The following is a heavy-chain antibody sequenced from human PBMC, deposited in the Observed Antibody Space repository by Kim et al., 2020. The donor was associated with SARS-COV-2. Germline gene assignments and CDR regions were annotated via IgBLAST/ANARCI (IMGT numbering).Heavy chain of an antibody. D-gene: IGHD1-26*01. J-gene: IGHJ5*02. Sequence: SVKGRFTISRDNAKNSLYLQMNSLRDEDTAVYYCARDWGVGATTVGWFDPWGQRTLVTVSS. V-gene: IGHV3-48*02. CDR3: ARDWGVGATTVGWFDP.